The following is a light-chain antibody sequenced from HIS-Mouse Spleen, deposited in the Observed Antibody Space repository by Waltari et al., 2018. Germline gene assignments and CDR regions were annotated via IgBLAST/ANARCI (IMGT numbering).Light chain of an antibody. J-gene: IGLJ2*01. V-gene: IGLV2-14*03. CDR1: SSDVGGYNY. Sequence: QSALTQPASVSGSPGQSITISCTGTSSDVGGYNYVSWYQQPPGNAPKLMIYDVSNRPAVVSIRSFGSKSGNTASLTISGLQAEDVVAFSCCSYASSSFNVVFGGGTKVTVL. CDR3: CSYASSSFNVV. CDR2: DVS.